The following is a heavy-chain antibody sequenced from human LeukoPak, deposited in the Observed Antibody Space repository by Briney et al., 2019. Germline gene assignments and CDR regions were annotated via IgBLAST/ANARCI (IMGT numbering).Heavy chain of an antibody. J-gene: IGHJ4*02. CDR3: ARLQGIAAADADDEGDY. D-gene: IGHD6-13*01. CDR1: GGSFSGYY. CDR2: INHSGST. Sequence: SETLSLSCAVYGGSFSGYYWSWIRQPPGKGLEWMGEINHSGSTNYNPSLKSRVTISVYTSKKQFSLKLSCVTAADTAVYYCARLQGIAAADADDEGDYWGQGTLVTVSS. V-gene: IGHV4-34*01.